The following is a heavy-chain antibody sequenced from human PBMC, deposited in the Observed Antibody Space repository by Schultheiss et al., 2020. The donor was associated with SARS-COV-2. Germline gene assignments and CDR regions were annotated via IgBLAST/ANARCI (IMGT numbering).Heavy chain of an antibody. CDR1: GYTFTSYG. Sequence: ASVKVSCKASGYTFTSYGISWVRQAPGQGLEWMGWISAYNGNTNYAQKFQGRVTITRDTSASTAYMELSSLRSEDTAVYYCARAHQFDYWGQGTLVTVSS. J-gene: IGHJ4*02. CDR3: ARAHQFDY. CDR2: ISAYNGNT. V-gene: IGHV1-18*01.